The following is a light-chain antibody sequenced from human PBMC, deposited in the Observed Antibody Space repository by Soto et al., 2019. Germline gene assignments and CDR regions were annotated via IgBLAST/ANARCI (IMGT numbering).Light chain of an antibody. CDR1: DSDVGVYDF. CDR2: DVS. J-gene: IGLJ3*02. V-gene: IGLV2-14*03. Sequence: QSVLTQPASVSGSPGQSITISCTGSDSDVGVYDFVSWYQQHPGTAPKLMIYDVSNRPSGVSGRFSGSKSGNTASLTISGLQPEDEADYYCSSYTASSTRVFGGGTQLTVL. CDR3: SSYTASSTRV.